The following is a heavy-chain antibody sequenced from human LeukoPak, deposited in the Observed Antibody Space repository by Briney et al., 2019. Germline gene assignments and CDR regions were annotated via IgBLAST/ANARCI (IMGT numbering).Heavy chain of an antibody. CDR2: IYYSGST. CDR1: GGSISSYY. J-gene: IGHJ4*02. D-gene: IGHD1-26*01. V-gene: IGHV4-59*05. Sequence: PSETLSLTCTVSGGSISSYYWSWIRQPPGKGLEWIGSIYYSGSTYYNPSLKSRVTISVDTSKNQFSLKLSSVTAADTAVYYCARRTGGSYFDYWAREPWSPSPQ. CDR3: ARRTGGSYFDY.